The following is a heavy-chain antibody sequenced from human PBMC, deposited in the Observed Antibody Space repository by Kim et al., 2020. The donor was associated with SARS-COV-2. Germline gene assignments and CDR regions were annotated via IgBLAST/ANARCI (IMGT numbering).Heavy chain of an antibody. V-gene: IGHV5-51*01. CDR3: ASLETTNDFWSGYFDY. Sequence: GESLKISCHVSGYIFTNFWIVWVRQMPGKGLEWMGIIHPGDSDTRYSPSFQGQVTISADKSVNTAYLQWSSLKASDTAMYYCASLETTNDFWSGYFDYWGQGSLVTVSS. D-gene: IGHD3-3*01. CDR2: IHPGDSDT. CDR1: GYIFTNFW. J-gene: IGHJ4*02.